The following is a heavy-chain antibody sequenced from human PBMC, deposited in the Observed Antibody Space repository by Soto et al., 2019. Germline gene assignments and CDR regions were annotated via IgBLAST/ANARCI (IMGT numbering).Heavy chain of an antibody. Sequence: QVHLVQSGAEVKKPGASVKVSCKGSGYAFTTYGITWVRQAPGQGLEWMGWISAHNGNTNYAQKLQGRVTVTRGTSTSTAYMELRSLRSDDTAVYSCARGRYGDYWGQGALVTGSS. V-gene: IGHV1-18*01. J-gene: IGHJ4*02. CDR1: GYAFTTYG. CDR3: ARGRYGDY. D-gene: IGHD1-1*01. CDR2: ISAHNGNT.